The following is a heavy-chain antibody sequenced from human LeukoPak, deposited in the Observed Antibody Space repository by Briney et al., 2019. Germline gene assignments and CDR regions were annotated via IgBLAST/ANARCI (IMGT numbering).Heavy chain of an antibody. CDR2: SSSSGSTI. V-gene: IGHV3-11*01. Sequence: GGSLRLSCAASGFTLSDYYMSWIRQAPGKGREWVSYSSSSGSTIYYADSVKGRFAISRDNAKNSLYLQMNSLRAEDTAVYYRARSRDFIDYWGQGTLVTVSS. J-gene: IGHJ4*02. CDR3: ARSRDFIDY. CDR1: GFTLSDYY. D-gene: IGHD2-2*01.